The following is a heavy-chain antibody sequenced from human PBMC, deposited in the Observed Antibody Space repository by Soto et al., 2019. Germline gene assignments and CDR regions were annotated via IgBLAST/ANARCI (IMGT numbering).Heavy chain of an antibody. V-gene: IGHV1-3*05. CDR3: ARAHTAMATSFDY. J-gene: IGHJ4*02. CDR1: GYTFTSYA. Sequence: QVQLVQSGAEEKKPGASVKVSCKASGYTFTSYAMHWVRQAPGQRLEWMGWINAGNGNTKYSQKFQGRVTITRDTSASTAYMELSSLRSEDTAVYYCARAHTAMATSFDYWGQGTLVTVSS. CDR2: INAGNGNT. D-gene: IGHD5-18*01.